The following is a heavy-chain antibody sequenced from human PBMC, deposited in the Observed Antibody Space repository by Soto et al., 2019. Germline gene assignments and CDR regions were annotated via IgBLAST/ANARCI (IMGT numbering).Heavy chain of an antibody. V-gene: IGHV4-31*03. CDR3: ARFSPPGYYYMDV. J-gene: IGHJ6*03. CDR1: GGSNSSGGYY. Sequence: QVQLQESGPGPVKPSQTLSLTCTVSGGSNSSGGYYWTWIRQPPGKGLEWIGYIHYSGRTHYNPSLESRVTISVDTSKNQFSLRLSSVTAADTAEYYCARFSPPGYYYMDVWGKGTSVTVAS. CDR2: IHYSGRT.